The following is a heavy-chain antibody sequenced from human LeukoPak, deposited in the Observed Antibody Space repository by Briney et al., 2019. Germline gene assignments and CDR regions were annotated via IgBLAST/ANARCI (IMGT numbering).Heavy chain of an antibody. CDR1: GGSISSYY. J-gene: IGHJ4*02. Sequence: SETLSLTCTVSGGSISSYYWSWLRQPPGKGLEWVGHIYYSGSTNYNPSLKSRVTISVDTSKNQFSLKLSSVTAADTAVYYCARGNYDSSGYYLRRVSSFDYWGQGTLVTVSS. V-gene: IGHV4-59*01. D-gene: IGHD3-22*01. CDR2: IYYSGST. CDR3: ARGNYDSSGYYLRRVSSFDY.